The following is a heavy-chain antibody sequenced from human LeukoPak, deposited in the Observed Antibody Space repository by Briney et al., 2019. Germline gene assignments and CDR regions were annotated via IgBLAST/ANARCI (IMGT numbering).Heavy chain of an antibody. Sequence: SETLSLTCTVSGGSISSHYWSWIRQPPGKGLEWIGYIYYSGSTNYHPSLKSRVTISVDTSKNQFSLKLSSVTAADTAVYYCARATGAPIFDYWGQGTLVTVSS. D-gene: IGHD3-10*01. V-gene: IGHV4-59*11. CDR3: ARATGAPIFDY. CDR2: IYYSGST. CDR1: GGSISSHY. J-gene: IGHJ4*02.